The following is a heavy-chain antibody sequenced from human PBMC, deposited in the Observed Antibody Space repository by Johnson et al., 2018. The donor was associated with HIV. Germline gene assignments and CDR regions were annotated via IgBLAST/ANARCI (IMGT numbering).Heavy chain of an antibody. CDR3: ARGNYYGSGSYGAFDI. Sequence: VQLVESGGGVVQPGGSLRLSCAASGFTFDDYGMSWVRQAPGKGLEWVSGINWNGGSTGYADSVKGRFTISRDNAKNSLYLQMNSLRAEDTALYYCARGNYYGSGSYGAFDIWGQGTMVTVSS. V-gene: IGHV3-20*04. J-gene: IGHJ3*02. D-gene: IGHD3-10*01. CDR1: GFTFDDYG. CDR2: INWNGGST.